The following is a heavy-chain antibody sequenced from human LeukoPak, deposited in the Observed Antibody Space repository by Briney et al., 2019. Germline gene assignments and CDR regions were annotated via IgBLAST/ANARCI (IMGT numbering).Heavy chain of an antibody. J-gene: IGHJ4*02. CDR2: IYYSGST. V-gene: IGHV4-39*01. Sequence: SETLSLTCTVSGGSISSSSYYWGWIRQPPGKGLEWIGSIYYSGSTYYNPSLKSRVTISVDTSKNQFSLKLSSVTAADTAVYYCARLVAVRIVVITPGGFDYWGQGTLVIVSS. CDR1: GGSISSSSYY. CDR3: ARLVAVRIVVITPGGFDY. D-gene: IGHD3-22*01.